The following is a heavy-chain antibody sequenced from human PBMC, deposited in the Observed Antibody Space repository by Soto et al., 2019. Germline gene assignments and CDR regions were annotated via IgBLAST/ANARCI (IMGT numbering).Heavy chain of an antibody. CDR1: GGSISSDIW. D-gene: IGHD6-6*01. Sequence: SATLSLTCVVSGGSISSDIWWIWVSQPPGKGLEWIGEIYYTWRANYNPSLRSRVTMSVDKSNNQFSLKLSSVTAADTSVYYCARARKIIAARGFDYWGQGTLVTVSS. CDR2: IYYTWRA. CDR3: ARARKIIAARGFDY. J-gene: IGHJ4*02. V-gene: IGHV4-4*02.